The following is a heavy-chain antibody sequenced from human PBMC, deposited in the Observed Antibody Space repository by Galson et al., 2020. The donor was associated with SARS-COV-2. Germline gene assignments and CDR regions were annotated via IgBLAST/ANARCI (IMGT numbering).Heavy chain of an antibody. CDR2: VYYTGTT. J-gene: IGHJ4*02. D-gene: IGHD3-22*01. V-gene: IGHV4-59*12. CDR1: DGAIGSYY. CDR3: ARGDDSNGYGEY. Sequence: SETLSLTCTVSDGAIGSYYWSWFRQPPGKRPEWIGFVYYTGTTNYNPSLQSRVTTSAEMSKNQFSLILSFVTAADTAMYYCARGDDSNGYGEYWGQGVLVTVSS.